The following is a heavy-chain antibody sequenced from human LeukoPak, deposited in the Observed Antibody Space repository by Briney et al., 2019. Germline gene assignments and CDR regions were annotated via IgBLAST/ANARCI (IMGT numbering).Heavy chain of an antibody. CDR1: GFTFSSYA. Sequence: GGSLRLSCAASGFTFSSYAMSWVRQAPGKGLEWVSYISSSGSTIYYADSVKGRFTISRDNAKNSLYLQMNSLRAEDTAVYYCARVGEMATIVYFDYWGQGTLVTVSS. D-gene: IGHD5-12*01. V-gene: IGHV3-48*04. J-gene: IGHJ4*02. CDR3: ARVGEMATIVYFDY. CDR2: ISSSGSTI.